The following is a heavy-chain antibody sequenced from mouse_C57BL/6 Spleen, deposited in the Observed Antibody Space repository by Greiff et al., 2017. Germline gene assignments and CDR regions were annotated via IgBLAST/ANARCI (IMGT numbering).Heavy chain of an antibody. Sequence: QVQLQQPGAELVMPGASVKLSCKASGYTFTSYWMHWVKQRPGQGLEWIGEIDPSDSYTNYNQKFKGKSTLTVDKSSSTAYMQLSSLTSEDSAVYDCSRSDYYETWFAYWGQGTLLTVSA. D-gene: IGHD2-4*01. CDR1: GYTFTSYW. CDR3: SRSDYYETWFAY. J-gene: IGHJ3*01. CDR2: IDPSDSYT. V-gene: IGHV1-69*01.